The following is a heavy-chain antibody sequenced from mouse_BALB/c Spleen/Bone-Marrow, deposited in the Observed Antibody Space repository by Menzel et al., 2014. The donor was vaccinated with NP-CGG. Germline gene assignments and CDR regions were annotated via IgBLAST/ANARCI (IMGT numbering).Heavy chain of an antibody. J-gene: IGHJ4*01. Sequence: QVQLQQPGPGLVAPSQSLPITCTVSGFSLTGFGINWIRQPPGKGLEWLGMIWGDGTTDYNSALKSRLSIKKDNSKSQVFLKMNSLQAGDTARYYCAREKYGNYYAMDYWGQGTSVTVSS. CDR1: GFSLTGFG. CDR2: IWGDGTT. V-gene: IGHV2-6-7*01. CDR3: AREKYGNYYAMDY. D-gene: IGHD2-10*02.